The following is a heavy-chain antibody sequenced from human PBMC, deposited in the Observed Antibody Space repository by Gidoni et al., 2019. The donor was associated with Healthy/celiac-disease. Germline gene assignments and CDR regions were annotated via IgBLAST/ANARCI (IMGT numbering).Heavy chain of an antibody. V-gene: IGHV3-33*01. D-gene: IGHD5-18*01. CDR3: ARDGGYSYGPGAFDI. J-gene: IGHJ3*02. Sequence: HWVRQAPGKGLEWVAVIWYDGSNKYYADSVKGRFTISRDNSKNTLYLQMNSLRDENTAVYYCARDGGYSYGPGAFDIWGQGTMVTVSS. CDR2: IWYDGSNK.